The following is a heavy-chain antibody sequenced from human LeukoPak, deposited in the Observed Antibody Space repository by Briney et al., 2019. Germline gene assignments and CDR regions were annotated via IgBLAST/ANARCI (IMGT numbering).Heavy chain of an antibody. CDR3: ARHADIGLIRNGFDP. Sequence: PSETLSLTCAVSGGAISNYYWSWIRQPPGKGLGWIGYIYYGRNTLHNPTLRSRVTISVDMSKNQFSLRLSSVTAADTAVYYCARHADIGLIRNGFDPWGQGTLVTVSS. CDR2: IYYGRNT. D-gene: IGHD3/OR15-3a*01. V-gene: IGHV4-59*08. CDR1: GGAISNYY. J-gene: IGHJ5*02.